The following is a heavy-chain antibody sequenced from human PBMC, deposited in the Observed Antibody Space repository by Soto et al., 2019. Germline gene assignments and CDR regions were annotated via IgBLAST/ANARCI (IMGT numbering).Heavy chain of an antibody. J-gene: IGHJ4*02. D-gene: IGHD1-1*01. CDR1: GFTFSSYW. Sequence: PGGSLRLSCAASGFTFSSYWMSWVRQAPGKGLEWVANIKQDGGEIYYVDSVKGRFTISRDNAKNSLYLQMNSLRAEDTAVYYCARDDPQDNWNDGEFDYWGQGTLVTVSS. V-gene: IGHV3-7*01. CDR3: ARDDPQDNWNDGEFDY. CDR2: IKQDGGEI.